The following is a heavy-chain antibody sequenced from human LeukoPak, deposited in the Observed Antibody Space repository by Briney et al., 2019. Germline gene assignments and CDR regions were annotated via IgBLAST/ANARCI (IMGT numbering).Heavy chain of an antibody. CDR2: INPNSGGT. Sequence: EASVKVSCKASGYTFTGYYMHWVRQAPGQGLEWMGWINPNSGGTNYAQKFQGRVTMTRDTSISTAYMELSRLRFDDTAVYYCARVHRIVVVPAAMDLDYWGQGTLVTVSS. D-gene: IGHD2-2*01. CDR1: GYTFTGYY. CDR3: ARVHRIVVVPAAMDLDY. V-gene: IGHV1-2*02. J-gene: IGHJ4*02.